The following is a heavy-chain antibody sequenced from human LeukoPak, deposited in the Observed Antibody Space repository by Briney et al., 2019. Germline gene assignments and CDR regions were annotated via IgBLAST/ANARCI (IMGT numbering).Heavy chain of an antibody. V-gene: IGHV3-23*01. CDR3: ATQSKLFTDAFDI. Sequence: PGGSLRLSCAASGFTFSSYAMSWVRQAPGKGLEWVSAISGSGGSTYYADSVKGRFTISRDNSKNTLYLQMNSLRAEDTAVYYCATQSKLFTDAFDIWGQGTMVTVSS. CDR2: ISGSGGST. J-gene: IGHJ3*02. CDR1: GFTFSSYA. D-gene: IGHD2-21*01.